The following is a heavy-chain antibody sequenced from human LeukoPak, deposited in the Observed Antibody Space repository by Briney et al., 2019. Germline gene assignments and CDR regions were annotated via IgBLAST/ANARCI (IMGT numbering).Heavy chain of an antibody. Sequence: GGSPRLSCAASGFTFSNSGMSWVRQAPGKGLEWVANINQDGSEKNCVDSVKGRFTISRDNAKNSLYLQMNSLRAEDTAVYYCANNRASLDYWGQGTLVTVSS. J-gene: IGHJ4*02. V-gene: IGHV3-7*02. CDR1: GFTFSNSG. CDR2: INQDGSEK. D-gene: IGHD2/OR15-2a*01. CDR3: ANNRASLDY.